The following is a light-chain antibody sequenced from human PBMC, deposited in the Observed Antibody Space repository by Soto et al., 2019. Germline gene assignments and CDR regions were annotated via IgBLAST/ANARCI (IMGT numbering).Light chain of an antibody. CDR2: DAS. Sequence: DIQLTQSPSTLSAAVGTSVTITFRASQNIRNLLAWYQQKPGKAPQPLIYDASTLKTGVPSRLSGSGSGSEFNFTITGLQPDDFATYYCQQYNSYGTFGQGTKVDI. J-gene: IGKJ1*01. CDR3: QQYNSYGT. V-gene: IGKV1-5*01. CDR1: QNIRNL.